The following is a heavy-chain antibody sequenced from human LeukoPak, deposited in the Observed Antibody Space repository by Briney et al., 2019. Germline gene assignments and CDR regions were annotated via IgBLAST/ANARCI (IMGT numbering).Heavy chain of an antibody. CDR3: ARGGYYDILTGYYHWDAFDI. CDR1: GFTISSYG. Sequence: GRSLRLSCAASGFTISSYGMHWVRQAPGKGLEWVANIKQDGSEKYYVDSVKDRFTISRDNAKNSLYLQMNSLRAEDTAVYYCARGGYYDILTGYYHWDAFDIWGQGTMVTVSS. V-gene: IGHV3-7*01. D-gene: IGHD3-9*01. CDR2: IKQDGSEK. J-gene: IGHJ3*02.